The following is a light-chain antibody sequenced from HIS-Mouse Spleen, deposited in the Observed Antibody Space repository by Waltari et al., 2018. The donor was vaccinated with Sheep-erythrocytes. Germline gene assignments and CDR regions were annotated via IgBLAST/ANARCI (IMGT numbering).Light chain of an antibody. CDR1: SSNIGSNY. V-gene: IGLV1-47*01. Sequence: QSVLTQPPSASGTPWQRVTISCSGSSSNIGSNYVYWYQQLPGTAPKLLIYRNNQRPSGVPDRFSGSKSGTSASLAISGLRSEDEADYYCAAWDDSLSGRVFGGGTK. CDR2: RNN. CDR3: AAWDDSLSGRV. J-gene: IGLJ2*01.